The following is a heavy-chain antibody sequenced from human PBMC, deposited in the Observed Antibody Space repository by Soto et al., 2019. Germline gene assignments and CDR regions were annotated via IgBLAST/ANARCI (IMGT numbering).Heavy chain of an antibody. D-gene: IGHD3-9*01. V-gene: IGHV1-8*01. CDR2: MNPNSGNT. CDR1: GYTFTSYD. CDR3: ARLEVYDILTGYYYYGMDV. J-gene: IGHJ6*02. Sequence: ASVKVSCKASGYTFTSYDINWVRQATGHGLEWMGWMNPNSGNTGYAQKFQGRVTMTRNTSISTAYMELSSLRSEDTAVYYCARLEVYDILTGYYYYGMDVWGQGTTVTVSS.